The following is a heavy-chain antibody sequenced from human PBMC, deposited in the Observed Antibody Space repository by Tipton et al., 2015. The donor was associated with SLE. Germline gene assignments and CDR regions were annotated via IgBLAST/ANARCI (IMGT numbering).Heavy chain of an antibody. CDR3: ASSLSPINWFDP. V-gene: IGHV3-33*08. Sequence: SLRLSCAASGFTFNIYAMHWVRQAPGKGLEWVAVIWYDGSNKYYADSVKGRFTISRDNSKNTLYLQMNSLRAEDTAVYYCASSLSPINWFDPWGQGTLVTVSS. J-gene: IGHJ5*02. D-gene: IGHD3-16*01. CDR1: GFTFNIYA. CDR2: IWYDGSNK.